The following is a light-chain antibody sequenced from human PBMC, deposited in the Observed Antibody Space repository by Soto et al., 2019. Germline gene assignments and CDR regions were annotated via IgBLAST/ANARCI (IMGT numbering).Light chain of an antibody. CDR2: EAS. CDR3: QHYSSYSQT. Sequence: DIRMTQSPATLSASVGDRVTVTCRASHDIGTLVAWYQQKPGKVPKFLIYEASSLQSGVPSRFSGRGSGTQFTLTISSLQPDDSATYYRQHYSSYSQTFGQGNK. J-gene: IGKJ1*01. CDR1: HDIGTL. V-gene: IGKV1-5*01.